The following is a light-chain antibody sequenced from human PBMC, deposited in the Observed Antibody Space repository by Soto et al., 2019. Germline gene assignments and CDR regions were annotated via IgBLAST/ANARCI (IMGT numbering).Light chain of an antibody. CDR3: QQYGSSPL. V-gene: IGKV3-20*01. J-gene: IGKJ2*01. CDR1: QSVSSSY. Sequence: EIVLTQSTGTLSLSPGERATLSCRASQSVSSSYLAWYQQRPGQAPRLLTYGASSRATGIPDRFSGSGSGTDFTLSISSLEPEDFSGYYCQQYGSSPLFGQGTKLEFK. CDR2: GAS.